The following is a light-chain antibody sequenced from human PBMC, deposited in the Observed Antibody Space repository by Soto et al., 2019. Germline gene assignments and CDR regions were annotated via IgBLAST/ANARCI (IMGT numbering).Light chain of an antibody. CDR2: SNN. Sequence: QLALTQPPSASGTPGQRVTISCSGSSSNIGSNTVNWYQQLPGTAPKVLIYSNNQRPSGVPDRFSGSKSGTSASLAISGLQSEDEAEYYCAAWDDSLNGWVFGGGTKLTVL. V-gene: IGLV1-44*01. J-gene: IGLJ3*02. CDR3: AAWDDSLNGWV. CDR1: SSNIGSNT.